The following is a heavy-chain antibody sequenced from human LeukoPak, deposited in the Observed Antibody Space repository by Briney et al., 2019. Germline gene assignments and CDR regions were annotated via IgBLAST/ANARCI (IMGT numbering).Heavy chain of an antibody. CDR2: IYYSGST. CDR1: GGSISSGGYY. D-gene: IGHD6-13*01. V-gene: IGHV4-31*03. Sequence: SQTLSLTCTVSGGSISSGGYYWSWIRQHPGKGLEWIGYIYYSGSTYYNPSLKSRVTISVDTSKNQFSLKLSSVTAADTAVYYCARSLFYSSSWDNPYYYYYYMDVWGKGTTVTVSS. CDR3: ARSLFYSSSWDNPYYYYYYMDV. J-gene: IGHJ6*03.